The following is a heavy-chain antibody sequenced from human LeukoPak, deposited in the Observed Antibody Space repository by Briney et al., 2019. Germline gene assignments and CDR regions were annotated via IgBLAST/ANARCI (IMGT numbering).Heavy chain of an antibody. CDR2: ITSGDGSP. CDR3: TKRGAYYVDY. D-gene: IGHD3-16*01. Sequence: PGGSLRLSCAASGFTFGTFAMSWVRQTPEKGLEWVSTITSGDGSPYYADSVKGRFTISRDNSNNMLYLQMNSPRAEDTAVYYCTKRGAYYVDYWGRGIPVTVSS. CDR1: GFTFGTFA. V-gene: IGHV3-23*01. J-gene: IGHJ4*02.